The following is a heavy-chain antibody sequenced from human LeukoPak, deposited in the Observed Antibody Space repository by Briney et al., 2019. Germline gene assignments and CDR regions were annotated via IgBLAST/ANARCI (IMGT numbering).Heavy chain of an antibody. D-gene: IGHD3-10*01. CDR2: ISSSSSSI. Sequence: PGRSLRLSCAASGFTFSSYSMNWVRQAPGKGLEWVSSISSSSSSIYYADSVKGRFTISRDNAKNSLYLQMNSLRADDTAIYYCACVTMVRGVIIWGQGALVTVSS. J-gene: IGHJ4*02. V-gene: IGHV3-21*01. CDR1: GFTFSSYS. CDR3: ACVTMVRGVII.